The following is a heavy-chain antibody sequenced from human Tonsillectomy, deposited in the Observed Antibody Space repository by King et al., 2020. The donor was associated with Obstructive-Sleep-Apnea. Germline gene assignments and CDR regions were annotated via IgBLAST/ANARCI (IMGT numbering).Heavy chain of an antibody. CDR1: GGSFSGYY. CDR3: ARGPYGDYEAY. J-gene: IGHJ4*02. V-gene: IGHV4-34*01. Sequence: VQLQQWGAGLLKPSETLSLTCAVYGGSFSGYYWNWIRQPPGKGLEWIGEIFFSGSTNSNPSLKSRSTISVETSKNQFSLHLRSVTAADTAVYYCARGPYGDYEAYWGQGTLVTVSS. D-gene: IGHD4-17*01. CDR2: IFFSGST.